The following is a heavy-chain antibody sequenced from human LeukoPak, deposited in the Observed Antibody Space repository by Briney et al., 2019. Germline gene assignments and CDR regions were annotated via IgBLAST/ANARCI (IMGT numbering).Heavy chain of an antibody. CDR1: GGSISSYY. CDR2: IYYSGST. CDR3: ARLTRDGYNAYFDY. D-gene: IGHD5-24*01. V-gene: IGHV4-59*08. J-gene: IGHJ4*02. Sequence: SETLSLTCTVSGGSISSYYWSWIRQPPGKGLEWIGYIYYSGSTNYNPSLKSRVTISVDTSKNQFSLKLSSVTAADTAVYYCARLTRDGYNAYFDYWGQGTLVTVSS.